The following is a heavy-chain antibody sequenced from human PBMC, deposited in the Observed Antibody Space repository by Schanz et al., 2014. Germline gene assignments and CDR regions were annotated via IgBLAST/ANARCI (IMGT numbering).Heavy chain of an antibody. CDR3: TRGGYSYALSAFDI. Sequence: QVQLVQSGAEVKKPGASVKVSCKASGYTFTSYSMHWVRQAPGQGLEWMGIINLSGGSTNNAQKFQGWVTMTRDTSTGTAYMELRSLRSDDTALYYCTRGGYSYALSAFDIWGQGTMVTVSS. V-gene: IGHV1-46*01. J-gene: IGHJ3*02. CDR1: GYTFTSYS. CDR2: INLSGGST. D-gene: IGHD5-18*01.